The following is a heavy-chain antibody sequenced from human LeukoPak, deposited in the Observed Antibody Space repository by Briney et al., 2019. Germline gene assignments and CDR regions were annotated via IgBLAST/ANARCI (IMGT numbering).Heavy chain of an antibody. V-gene: IGHV1-69*13. Sequence: SVKVSCKASGGTFRSYTISWVRQAPGQGLEWVGGIIVIFGTANYAQKFQGRVTITADESTSTAYMELSSLRSEDMAVYYCARGPGRGFDIWGQGTMVTVSS. CDR2: IIVIFGTA. J-gene: IGHJ3*02. CDR1: GGTFRSYT. CDR3: ARGPGRGFDI. D-gene: IGHD7-27*01.